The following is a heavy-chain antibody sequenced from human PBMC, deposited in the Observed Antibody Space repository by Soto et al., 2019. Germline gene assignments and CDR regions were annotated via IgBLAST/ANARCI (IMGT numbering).Heavy chain of an antibody. V-gene: IGHV4-31*03. D-gene: IGHD1-20*01. CDR2: ISYSGST. CDR1: GGSISSGGYY. J-gene: IGHJ4*02. CDR3: ARGLYSWNYFDY. Sequence: QVQLQESGPGLVKPSQTLSLTCTVSGGSISSGGYYWSWIRQHPGKGLEWIGYISYSGSTHYNPSLESRVTISVDTSKNQFSLKLSSVTAADTAVYYCARGLYSWNYFDYWGQGTLVTVSS.